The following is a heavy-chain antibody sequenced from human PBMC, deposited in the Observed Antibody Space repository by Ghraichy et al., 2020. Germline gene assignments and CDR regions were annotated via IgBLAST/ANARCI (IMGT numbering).Heavy chain of an antibody. D-gene: IGHD2-21*01. J-gene: IGHJ4*01. V-gene: IGHV6-1*01. CDR3: ATGLWPRLWDY. CDR2: TYYRSQWHY. Sequence: LSLTCAISGDSVSSNSVTWSWIRQSPSKGLEWLGRTYYRSQWHYEYAESVRSRIAINPDTFKNQFSLPLNSVTPEDTAVYYCATGLWPRLWDYWGHGTPVVVS. CDR1: GDSVSSNSVT.